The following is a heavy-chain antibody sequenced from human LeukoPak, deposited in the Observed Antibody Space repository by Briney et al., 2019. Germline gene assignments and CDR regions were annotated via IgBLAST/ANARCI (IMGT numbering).Heavy chain of an antibody. J-gene: IGHJ4*02. V-gene: IGHV4-30-2*01. CDR2: IYHSGST. CDR1: GGSISSGGYY. D-gene: IGHD3-10*01. CDR3: ARDGGYGSGPSF. Sequence: PSETLSLTCTVSGGSISSGGYYWSWIRQPPGKGLEWIGYIYHSGSTYYNPSLKSRVTISVDRSKNQFSLKLSSVTAADTAVYYCARDGGYGSGPSFWGQGTLVTVSS.